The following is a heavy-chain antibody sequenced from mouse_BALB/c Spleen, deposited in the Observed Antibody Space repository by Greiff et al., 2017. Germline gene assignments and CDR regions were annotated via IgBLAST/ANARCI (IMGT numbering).Heavy chain of an antibody. CDR3: ARLELTGLAY. J-gene: IGHJ3*01. Sequence: VQLQQSGPQLVRPGASVKISCKASGYSFTSYWMHWVKQRPGQGLEWIGMIDPSDSETRLNQKFKDKATLTVDKSSSTAYMELRSLTSEDSAVYYCARLELTGLAYWGQGTLVTVSA. D-gene: IGHD4-1*01. CDR1: GYSFTSYW. CDR2: IDPSDSET. V-gene: IGHV1S126*01.